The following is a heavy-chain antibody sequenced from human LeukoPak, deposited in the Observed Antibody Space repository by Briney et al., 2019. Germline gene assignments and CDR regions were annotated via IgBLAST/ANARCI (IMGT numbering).Heavy chain of an antibody. CDR2: IYYTGRS. J-gene: IGHJ3*02. CDR3: ARSYGVDAFDI. D-gene: IGHD4-17*01. Sequence: YPSETLSLTCTVSGGSISSSSHYWGWIRQPPGRGLEWIGSIYYTGRSYYNPSLKSRVTISVDTSKNQFSLKLSSVTAADTAVYYCARSYGVDAFDIWGQGTMVTVSS. V-gene: IGHV4-39*01. CDR1: GGSISSSSHY.